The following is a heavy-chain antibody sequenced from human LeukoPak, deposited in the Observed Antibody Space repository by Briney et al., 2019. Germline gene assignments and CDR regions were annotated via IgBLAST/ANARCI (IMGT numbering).Heavy chain of an antibody. CDR2: IYTSGST. CDR3: ARGSGSYPIYYYGMDV. CDR1: GGSISSGSYY. D-gene: IGHD3-10*01. Sequence: SETLSLTCTVSGGSISSGSYYWSWIRQPAGKGLEWIGRIYTSGSTNYNPSLKSRVTISVDTSKNQFSLKLSSVTAADTAVYYCARGSGSYPIYYYGMDVWGQGATVTVSS. V-gene: IGHV4-61*02. J-gene: IGHJ6*02.